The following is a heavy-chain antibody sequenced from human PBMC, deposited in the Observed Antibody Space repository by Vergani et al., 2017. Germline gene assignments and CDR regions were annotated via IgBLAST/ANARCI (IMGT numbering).Heavy chain of an antibody. V-gene: IGHV5-10-1*03. J-gene: IGHJ4*02. CDR3: ARYGKEPVAHPYYLDY. CDR1: GYSFTSYW. CDR2: IDPSDSYT. D-gene: IGHD3-10*01. Sequence: EVQLVQSGAEVKTPGESLRISCKGSGYSFTSYWISWVRQMPGKGLEWMGRIDPSDSYTNYSPSFQGHVTISADKSISTAYLQWSSLKASDTAMYYCARYGKEPVAHPYYLDYWGQGTLVTVSS.